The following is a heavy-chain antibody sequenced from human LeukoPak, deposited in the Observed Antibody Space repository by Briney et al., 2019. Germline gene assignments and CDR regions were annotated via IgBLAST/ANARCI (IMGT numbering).Heavy chain of an antibody. CDR2: ISGSGGRT. CDR3: AKTGGIAAAH. V-gene: IGHV3-23*01. CDR1: GFTFSTYG. J-gene: IGHJ4*02. D-gene: IGHD6-13*01. Sequence: PGGSLRLSWAASGFTFSTYGRTWFRQAPGKGLEWVSAISGSGGRTYYADSVKGRFTISRDNSKTTLYLQMNSLRAEDTALYYCAKTGGIAAAHWGQGTLVTVSS.